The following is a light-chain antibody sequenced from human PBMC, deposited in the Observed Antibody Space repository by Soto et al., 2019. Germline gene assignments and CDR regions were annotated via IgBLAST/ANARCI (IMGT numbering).Light chain of an antibody. CDR1: SSDVGGYNF. J-gene: IGLJ1*01. V-gene: IGLV2-8*01. CDR2: DVS. CDR3: SSYAATNNIV. Sequence: QSALTQPPSASGSPGQSVTISCTGTSSDVGGYNFVSWYQQHPGKAPKLMIYDVSKRPSGVPDRFSGSKSGNTASLTVSGLQAEDEAHYYCSSYAATNNIVFGIGTKVTVL.